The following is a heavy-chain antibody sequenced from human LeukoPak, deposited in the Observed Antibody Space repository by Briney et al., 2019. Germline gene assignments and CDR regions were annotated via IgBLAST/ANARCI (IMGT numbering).Heavy chain of an antibody. V-gene: IGHV3-30*04. CDR1: GFTFSTYA. D-gene: IGHD5-18*01. CDR3: TSVDAAMVYYYGMGV. Sequence: GGSLRLSCVDSGFTFSTYAMHWVRQAPGKGLEWVAVMSYDGRNEYYADSVKGRLTISRDNSKNTLYLQMNSLRAEDTAIYYCTSVDAAMVYYYGMGVWGQGTTVTVSS. J-gene: IGHJ6*02. CDR2: MSYDGRNE.